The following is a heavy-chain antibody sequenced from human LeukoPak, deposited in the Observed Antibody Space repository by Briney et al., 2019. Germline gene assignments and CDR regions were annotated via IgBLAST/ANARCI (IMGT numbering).Heavy chain of an antibody. CDR1: GGSISSYY. CDR3: ASAPRRGSIGGLDY. CDR2: IYSSGGT. J-gene: IGHJ4*02. D-gene: IGHD3-10*01. V-gene: IGHV4-59*08. Sequence: SETLSLTCTVSGGSISSYYWSWLRQPPGKGLEWIGYIYSSGGTNYNPSLKSRVTISVDTSKNQFSLRLTSVTAADTAVYYCASAPRRGSIGGLDYWGQGILVTVSS.